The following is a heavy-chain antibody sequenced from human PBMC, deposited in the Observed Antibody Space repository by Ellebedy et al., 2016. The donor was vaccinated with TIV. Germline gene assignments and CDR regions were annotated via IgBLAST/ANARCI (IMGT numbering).Heavy chain of an antibody. J-gene: IGHJ2*01. CDR1: GGSISSNIW. V-gene: IGHV4-4*02. Sequence: MPSETLSLTCAVSGGSISSNIWWCWVRQPPGKGLEWSGEIYHRGRNNYNPSLKSRVTISVDTSKNQFSLRLNSVTAADTAVYYCARFQNPGGHGSWYFDLWGRGTLVTVSS. CDR2: IYHRGRN. CDR3: ARFQNPGGHGSWYFDL. D-gene: IGHD4-23*01.